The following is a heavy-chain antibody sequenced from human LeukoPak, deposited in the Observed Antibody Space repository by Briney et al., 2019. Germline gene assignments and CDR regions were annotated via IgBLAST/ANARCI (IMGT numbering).Heavy chain of an antibody. D-gene: IGHD2-15*01. V-gene: IGHV3-21*01. CDR3: ARDRYCSGGSCYGYFDY. CDR2: ISSSSSYI. CDR1: GFTFSSYS. Sequence: GGSLRLSCAASGFTFSSYSMNWVRQAPGKGLEWVSSISSSSSYIYYADSVKGRFTISRDNAKNSLYLQMNSLRAEDTAVYYCARDRYCSGGSCYGYFDYWGQGTLVTVSS. J-gene: IGHJ4*02.